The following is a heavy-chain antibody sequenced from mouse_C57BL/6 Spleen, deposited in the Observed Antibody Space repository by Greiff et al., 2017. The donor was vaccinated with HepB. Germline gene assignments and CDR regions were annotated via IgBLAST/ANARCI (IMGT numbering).Heavy chain of an antibody. CDR3: AYAYYSNSYCDY. J-gene: IGHJ2*01. CDR2: IYPGSGST. Sequence: QVQLQQPGAELVKPGASVKMSCKASGYTFTSYWITWVKQRPGQGLEWIGDIYPGSGSTNYNEKFKSKATLTVDTSSSTAYMQLSSLTSEDSAVYYCAYAYYSNSYCDYWGQGTTLTVSS. V-gene: IGHV1-55*01. CDR1: GYTFTSYW. D-gene: IGHD2-5*01.